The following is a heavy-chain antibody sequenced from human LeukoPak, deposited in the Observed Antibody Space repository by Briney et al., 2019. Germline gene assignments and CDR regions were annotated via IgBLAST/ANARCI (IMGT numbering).Heavy chain of an antibody. Sequence: SETLSLTCTVSGGSVSSVSYYWSWIRQPPGKGLEWIGYIYYSGSTNYNPSLKSRLTISVDTSNNQFSLKLSSATAADTAVYYCARTGYCSGDACYPGWFDPWGQGTLVTVSS. D-gene: IGHD2-15*01. CDR1: GGSVSSVSYY. CDR2: IYYSGST. CDR3: ARTGYCSGDACYPGWFDP. J-gene: IGHJ5*02. V-gene: IGHV4-61*01.